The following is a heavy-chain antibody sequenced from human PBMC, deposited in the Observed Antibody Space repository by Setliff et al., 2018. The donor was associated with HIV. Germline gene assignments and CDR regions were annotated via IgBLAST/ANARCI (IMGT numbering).Heavy chain of an antibody. CDR3: VRLTADRTNYYYYMDV. CDR1: GYTFTSYG. J-gene: IGHJ6*03. CDR2: ISAYNGNT. V-gene: IGHV1-18*01. D-gene: IGHD2-8*01. Sequence: ASVKVSCKASGYTFTSYGISWVRQAPGQGLEWMGWISAYNGNTNYAQKLQGSVTMTTDISTNTAYMEVRSLSFDDTAVYYCVRLTADRTNYYYYMDVWGKGTTVTVSS.